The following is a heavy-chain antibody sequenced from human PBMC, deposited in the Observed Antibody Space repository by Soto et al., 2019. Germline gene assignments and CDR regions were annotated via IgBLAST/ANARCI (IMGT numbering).Heavy chain of an antibody. CDR1: GFTFSDHY. CDR3: ASSLGYSCSGGRLNYYFDY. V-gene: IGHV3-72*01. D-gene: IGHD2-2*01. J-gene: IGHJ4*02. Sequence: EVQLVESGGGLVQPGGSLRLSCAASGFTFSDHYMDWVRQAPGKGLEWVGRTRNRANSYNTEYAASVKGRFTISRDESKNSLYLQMNSLKTEDPAVYYCASSLGYSCSGGRLNYYFDYWCQGTLVTVSS. CDR2: TRNRANSYNT.